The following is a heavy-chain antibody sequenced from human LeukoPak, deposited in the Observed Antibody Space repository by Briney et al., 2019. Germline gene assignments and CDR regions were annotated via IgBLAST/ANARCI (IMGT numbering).Heavy chain of an antibody. CDR3: ARQGSYTTSSFDY. Sequence: GESLKISCTASGYSFTSYWITWMRQVPGKGLEWMGKFVPGDSSTNYSPSFHGHVTISGDKSISTAYLQWNSLKASDTAMYYCARQGSYTTSSFDYWGQGTLVTVSS. CDR2: FVPGDSST. V-gene: IGHV5-10-1*01. D-gene: IGHD6-6*01. CDR1: GYSFTSYW. J-gene: IGHJ4*02.